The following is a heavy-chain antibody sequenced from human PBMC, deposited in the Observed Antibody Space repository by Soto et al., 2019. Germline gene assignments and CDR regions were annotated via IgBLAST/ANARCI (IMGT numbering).Heavy chain of an antibody. J-gene: IGHJ5*02. V-gene: IGHV4-39*07. D-gene: IGHD3-3*01. Sequence: SETLSLTCTVSGGSISRSSYYWGWIRQPPGKGLEWIGNLYYSGTTYYNPSLKSRVTISVDTSKNQFSLKLSSVTAADTAVYYCARVLFGRGNWFDPWGQGTLVTVSS. CDR3: ARVLFGRGNWFDP. CDR1: GGSISRSSYY. CDR2: LYYSGTT.